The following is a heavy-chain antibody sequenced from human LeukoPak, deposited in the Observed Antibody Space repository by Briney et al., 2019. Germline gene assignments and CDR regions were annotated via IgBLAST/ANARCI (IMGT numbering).Heavy chain of an antibody. CDR2: IFYSGST. Sequence: SETLSLTWTVYGGSLGSSSYYWGWIRQPPGKGLEWIGSIFYSGSTYYNPSLKSRVTISVDTSKNQFSLKLSSVTAADTAVYYRARDIMDYYGSGSPPPEAGIWGQGTMVTVSS. J-gene: IGHJ3*02. V-gene: IGHV4-39*07. CDR3: ARDIMDYYGSGSPPPEAGI. CDR1: GGSLGSSSYY. D-gene: IGHD3-10*01.